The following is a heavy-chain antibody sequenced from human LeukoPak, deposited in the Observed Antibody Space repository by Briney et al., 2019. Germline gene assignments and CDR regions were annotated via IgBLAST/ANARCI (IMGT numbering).Heavy chain of an antibody. J-gene: IGHJ4*02. CDR3: AREQTSYLDY. V-gene: IGHV3-33*01. CDR1: GFTFNRNG. Sequence: PGRSLRLSCAASGFTFNRNGMNWVRQAPGKGLEWVALIWFDGSKEYYADSVKARFTVSRDNSKNMLYLQMNSLRAEDTAVYYCAREQTSYLDYWGQGTLVSVSS. CDR2: IWFDGSKE.